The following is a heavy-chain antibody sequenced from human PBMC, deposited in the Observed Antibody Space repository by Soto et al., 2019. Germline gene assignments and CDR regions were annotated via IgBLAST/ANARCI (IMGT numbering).Heavy chain of an antibody. V-gene: IGHV3-11*01. CDR3: AKDTGGESITMVRGVIITGFDY. Sequence: GSLRLSCAASGFTFSDYYMSWVRQAPGKGLEWVSYISSSGSTIYYADSVKGRFTISRDNAKNSLYLQMNSLRAEDTALYYCAKDTGGESITMVRGVIITGFDYWGQGTLVTVSS. CDR1: GFTFSDYY. J-gene: IGHJ4*02. CDR2: ISSSGSTI. D-gene: IGHD3-10*01.